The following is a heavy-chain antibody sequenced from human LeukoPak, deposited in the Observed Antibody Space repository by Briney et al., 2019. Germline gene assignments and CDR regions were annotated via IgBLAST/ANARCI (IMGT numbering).Heavy chain of an antibody. Sequence: QPGGSLRLSCAASRFTFNTYAVNWVRQAPGKGLEWVSAISGNGDITYYADSVRGRFTISRDNSKNTLYLQMNSLRAEDTAVYYCAKRPKAHLPDCRVDWGQGTLVTVSS. CDR1: RFTFNTYA. J-gene: IGHJ4*02. V-gene: IGHV3-23*01. D-gene: IGHD2-21*02. CDR3: AKRPKAHLPDCRVD. CDR2: ISGNGDIT.